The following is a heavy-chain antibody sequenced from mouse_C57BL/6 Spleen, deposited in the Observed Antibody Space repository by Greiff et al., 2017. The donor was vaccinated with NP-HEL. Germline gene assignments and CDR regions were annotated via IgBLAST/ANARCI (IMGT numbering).Heavy chain of an antibody. CDR3: TRDTIVAYFDY. D-gene: IGHD2-5*01. CDR1: GFTFSSYA. J-gene: IGHJ2*01. CDR2: ISSGGDYI. Sequence: EVQRVESGEGLVKPGGSLKLSCAASGFTFSSYAMSWVRQTPEKRLEWVAYISSGGDYIYYADTVKGRFTISRDNARNTLYLQMSSLKSEDTAMYYCTRDTIVAYFDYWGQGTTLTVSS. V-gene: IGHV5-9-1*02.